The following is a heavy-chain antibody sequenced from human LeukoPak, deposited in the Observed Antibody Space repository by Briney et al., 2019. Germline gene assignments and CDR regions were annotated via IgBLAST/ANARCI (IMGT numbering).Heavy chain of an antibody. V-gene: IGHV3-64*01. J-gene: IGHJ4*02. CDR3: ARRWDTAIAL. CDR2: ISTNGGGT. D-gene: IGHD2-21*02. Sequence: GGSLRLSCAASGFTFSTYAMHWVRQTPGKGLEYVSAISTNGGGTYYANSVKGRFTISRDNSKNTVYLEMNSLRAEDTAVYYCARRWDTAIALWDQGTLVTVSS. CDR1: GFTFSTYA.